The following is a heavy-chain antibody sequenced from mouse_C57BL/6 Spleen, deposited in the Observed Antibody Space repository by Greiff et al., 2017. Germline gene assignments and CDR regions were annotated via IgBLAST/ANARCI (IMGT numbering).Heavy chain of an antibody. Sequence: EVQLQQSGPELVKPGASVKIPCKASGYTFTDYNMDWVKQSHGKSLEWIGDINPNNGGTIYNQKFKGKATLTVDKSSSTAYMELRSLTSEDTAVYYCARLNYGSSYYFDYWGQGTTLTVSS. D-gene: IGHD1-1*01. CDR2: INPNNGGT. CDR3: ARLNYGSSYYFDY. V-gene: IGHV1-18*01. J-gene: IGHJ2*01. CDR1: GYTFTDYN.